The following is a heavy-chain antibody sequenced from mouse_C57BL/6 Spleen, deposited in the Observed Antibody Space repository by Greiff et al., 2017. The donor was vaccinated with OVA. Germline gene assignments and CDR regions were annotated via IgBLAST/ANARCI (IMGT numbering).Heavy chain of an antibody. CDR2: IHPNSGST. J-gene: IGHJ1*03. V-gene: IGHV1-64*01. Sequence: QVQLQQPGAELVKPGASVKLSCKASGYTFTSYWMHWVKQRPGQGLEWIGMIHPNSGSTNYNEKFKSKATLTVDKSSSTAYMQLSSLTSEDSAVYYCAREGYYGSSTGWYFDVWGTGTTVTVSS. CDR3: AREGYYGSSTGWYFDV. CDR1: GYTFTSYW. D-gene: IGHD1-1*01.